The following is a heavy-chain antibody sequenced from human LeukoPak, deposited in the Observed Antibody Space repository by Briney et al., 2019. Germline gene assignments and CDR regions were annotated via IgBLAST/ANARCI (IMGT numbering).Heavy chain of an antibody. Sequence: ASVKVSCKASGYTFSSYYIHWVRQAPGQGLEWMGFINPSGGSTSYAQKFQGRVTMTRDTSTSTVYMELSSLRSEDTAVYYCARGVAQWLDYWGQGTLVTVSS. CDR1: GYTFSSYY. CDR3: ARGVAQWLDY. J-gene: IGHJ4*02. CDR2: INPSGGST. D-gene: IGHD2-8*01. V-gene: IGHV1-46*01.